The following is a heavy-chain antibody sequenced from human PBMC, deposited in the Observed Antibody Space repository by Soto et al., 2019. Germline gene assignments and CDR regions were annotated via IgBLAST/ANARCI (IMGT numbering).Heavy chain of an antibody. Sequence: ASVKVSCKAIGYSFTRHYMHWVRQAPGQGLEWMGTIFPGGVNIAYAQKFEGRVTMTKDTTTSTVYMELNSLTSEDTAMYYCARLEATRTTWFAGPYNWFDPWGEGTLVTVSS. CDR1: GYSFTRHY. J-gene: IGHJ5*02. D-gene: IGHD3-10*01. CDR2: IFPGGVNI. CDR3: ARLEATRTTWFAGPYNWFDP. V-gene: IGHV1-46*01.